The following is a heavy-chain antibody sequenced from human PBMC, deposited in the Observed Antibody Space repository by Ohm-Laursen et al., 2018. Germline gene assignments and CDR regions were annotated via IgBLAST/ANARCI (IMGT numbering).Heavy chain of an antibody. CDR2: IHNSGST. V-gene: IGHV4-59*08. J-gene: IGHJ4*02. D-gene: IGHD1-26*01. CDR1: GGSISSYY. CDR3: ARRANSAFPYYLDY. Sequence: TLSLTCTVSGGSISSYYWSWVRQPPGKGLEWIGYIHNSGSTNYNPSLKSRVTIATDTSKNHLSLKLSSVTAADTAVYYCARRANSAFPYYLDYWGQGTLVTVSS.